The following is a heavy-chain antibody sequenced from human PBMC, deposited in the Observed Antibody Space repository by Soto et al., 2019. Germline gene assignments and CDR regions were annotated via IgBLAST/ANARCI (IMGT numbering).Heavy chain of an antibody. CDR3: AREKTAWPLAYGLEV. D-gene: IGHD2-21*02. Sequence: GGSLRLSCTASEFSLSTYSMNCVRQAPGKGLEWVSSISTRSDVYYADSAKGRFTIARDNAKNSLSLQMNSLSAEDTGVYYCAREKTAWPLAYGLEVWGQGTTVTVSS. CDR1: EFSLSTYS. CDR2: ISTRSDV. V-gene: IGHV3-21*03. J-gene: IGHJ6*02.